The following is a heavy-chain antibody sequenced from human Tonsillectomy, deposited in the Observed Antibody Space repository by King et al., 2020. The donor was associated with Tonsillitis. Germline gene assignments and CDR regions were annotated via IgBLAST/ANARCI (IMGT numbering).Heavy chain of an antibody. CDR1: GGSINSGSHS. D-gene: IGHD6-19*01. CDR2: IYTSGGT. Sequence: QLQESGPGLAKPSQTLSLTCTVSGGSINSGSHSWTWIRQPAGKGLEWIGRIYTSGGTNYNPSLKSRVVISIDTSKNQFSLKVSSVTAADTAVYYCARSSPSSGWYVDYWGQGSLVTVSS. J-gene: IGHJ4*02. CDR3: ARSSPSSGWYVDY. V-gene: IGHV4-61*02.